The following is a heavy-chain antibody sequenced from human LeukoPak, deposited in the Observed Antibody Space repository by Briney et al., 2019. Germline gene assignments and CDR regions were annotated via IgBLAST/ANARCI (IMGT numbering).Heavy chain of an antibody. CDR3: ARDVVVAATSRRNWFDP. J-gene: IGHJ5*02. Sequence: PSETLPLTCTVSGGSISSYYWSWIRQPAGKGLEWIGRIYTSGSTNYNPSLKSRVTMSVDTSKNQFSLKLSSVTAADTAVYYCARDVVVAATSRRNWFDPWGQGTLVTVSS. D-gene: IGHD2-15*01. V-gene: IGHV4-4*07. CDR2: IYTSGST. CDR1: GGSISSYY.